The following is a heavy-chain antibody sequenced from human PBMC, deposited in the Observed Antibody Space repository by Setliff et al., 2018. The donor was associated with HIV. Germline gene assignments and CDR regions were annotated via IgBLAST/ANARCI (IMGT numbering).Heavy chain of an antibody. V-gene: IGHV4-34*01. CDR3: ARLSHYYGTTEYTFDF. Sequence: SETLSLTCAVYGGSFSGYYWNWIRQPPGKGPEWIGSVYRSGTTDFNPSLERRVTMSVDTSKNRFSLTLNSVTAADTAIYYCARLSHYYGTTEYTFDFWGQGTLVTVSS. CDR1: GGSFSGYY. CDR2: VYRSGTT. J-gene: IGHJ4*02. D-gene: IGHD3-10*01.